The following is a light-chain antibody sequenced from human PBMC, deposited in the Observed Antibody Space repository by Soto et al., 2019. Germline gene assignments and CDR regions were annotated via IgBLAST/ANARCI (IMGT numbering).Light chain of an antibody. CDR2: EVS. Sequence: QAVVTQPPSASGSPGQSVTISCTGTSSDVGGYNYVSWYQQHPGKAPKLIISEVSKRPSGVPDRFSGSKSGNTASLTVSGLQAEDEADYYCSSYAGSNNYVFGTGTQLTVL. CDR1: SSDVGGYNY. J-gene: IGLJ7*01. V-gene: IGLV2-8*01. CDR3: SSYAGSNNYV.